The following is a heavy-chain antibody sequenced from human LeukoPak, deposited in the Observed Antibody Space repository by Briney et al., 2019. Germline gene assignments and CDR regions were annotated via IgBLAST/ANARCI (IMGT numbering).Heavy chain of an antibody. CDR2: IYYSGST. D-gene: IGHD6-13*01. Sequence: SQTLSLTCTVSGVSISSYYWSWIRQPPGKGLEWIGYIYYSGSTNYNPSLKSRVTISVDTSKNQFSLKLSSVTAADTAVYYCARDTAAAGLDYWGQGTLVTVSS. V-gene: IGHV4-59*01. J-gene: IGHJ4*02. CDR3: ARDTAAAGLDY. CDR1: GVSISSYY.